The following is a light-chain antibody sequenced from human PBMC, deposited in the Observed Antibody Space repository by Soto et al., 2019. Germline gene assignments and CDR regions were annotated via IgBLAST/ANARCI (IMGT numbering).Light chain of an antibody. Sequence: DIQMTQSPSSLSASIGDRITITCRASHSISTYLNWYQQKPGKAPRLLIYGSSTLQNGAPSRSSGSGSATNDSLTISSRQPEDFSAYYYQQNFITPPLTFGGGPKVEMK. J-gene: IGKJ4*01. CDR2: GSS. CDR1: HSISTY. CDR3: QQNFITPPLT. V-gene: IGKV1-39*01.